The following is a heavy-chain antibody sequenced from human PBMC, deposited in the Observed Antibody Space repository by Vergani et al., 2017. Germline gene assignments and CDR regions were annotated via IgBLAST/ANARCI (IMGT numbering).Heavy chain of an antibody. V-gene: IGHV3-23*01. CDR3: AKDPPTVVVPAAIDAFDI. D-gene: IGHD2-2*02. CDR1: GFTFSSYA. CDR2: ISGSGGST. J-gene: IGHJ3*02. Sequence: EVQLLESGGGLVQPGGSLRLSCAASGFTFSSYAMSWVRQAPGKGLEWVSAISGSGGSTYYADSVKGRFTISRDNSKNTLYLQMNSLRAEDTAVYYCAKDPPTVVVPAAIDAFDIWGQGTMVTVSS.